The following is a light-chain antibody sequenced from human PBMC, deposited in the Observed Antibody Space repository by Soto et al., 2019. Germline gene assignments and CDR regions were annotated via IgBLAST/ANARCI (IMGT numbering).Light chain of an antibody. CDR1: QNVSSSY. J-gene: IGKJ1*01. CDR3: QQYGSSPWT. V-gene: IGKV3-20*01. CDR2: GAS. Sequence: EIVLTQSPGTLSLSPGERATLSCRASQNVSSSYLAWYQQKPGQPPRLLIYGASSRATGIPDRFSGSGSGTDFTLTISRLEPEDFAVYYCQQYGSSPWTFGQGTKVEIK.